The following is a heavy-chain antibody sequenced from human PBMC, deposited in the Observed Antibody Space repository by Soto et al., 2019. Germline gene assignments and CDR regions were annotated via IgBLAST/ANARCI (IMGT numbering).Heavy chain of an antibody. CDR1: GGSFSGYY. CDR2: INDRGSI. J-gene: IGHJ2*01. D-gene: IGHD3-9*01. Sequence: QVQLQQWGAGPLRPLETLSLTCGVSGGSFSGYYWAWIRQSPGKGLEWIGEINDRGSINYNPSLKSRVRISVDTWKKNYSLNLRCVRPADTRVYCSARESHDILTGPPWVWYFDLWGRGTLVTVSS. V-gene: IGHV4-34*01. CDR3: ARESHDILTGPPWVWYFDL.